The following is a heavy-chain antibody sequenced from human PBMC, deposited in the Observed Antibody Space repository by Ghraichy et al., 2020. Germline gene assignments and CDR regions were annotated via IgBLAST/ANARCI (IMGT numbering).Heavy chain of an antibody. D-gene: IGHD3-3*01. V-gene: IGHV4-4*09. CDR3: ARGDGFWSGYWSDAFDI. J-gene: IGHJ3*02. Sequence: SETLSLTCTVSGGSISSYYWSWIRQPPGKGLEWIGYIYTSGSTNYNPSLKSRVTISVDTSKNQFSLKLSSVTAADTAVYYCARGDGFWSGYWSDAFDIWGQGTMVTVSS. CDR2: IYTSGST. CDR1: GGSISSYY.